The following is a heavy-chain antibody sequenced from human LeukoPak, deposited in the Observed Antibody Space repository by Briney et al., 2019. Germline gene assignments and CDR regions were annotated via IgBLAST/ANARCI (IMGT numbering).Heavy chain of an antibody. CDR3: ARAHSSSWEY. Sequence: PGGSLTLSCAASGFTFSSYGMHWLRPAPGKGLEWVANIKEDGSEKYHVDSVKGRFTISRANAKNSLYLRMNSLRAEDTAVYFCARAHSSSWEYWGQGALVTVSS. CDR2: IKEDGSEK. CDR1: GFTFSSYG. J-gene: IGHJ4*02. V-gene: IGHV3-7*01. D-gene: IGHD6-13*01.